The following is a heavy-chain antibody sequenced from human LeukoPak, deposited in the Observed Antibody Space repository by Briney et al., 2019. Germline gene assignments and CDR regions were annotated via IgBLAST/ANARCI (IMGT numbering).Heavy chain of an antibody. CDR3: ARYSIAATYYFDY. CDR2: IYYSGST. CDR1: GGSVSSGSYY. V-gene: IGHV4-61*01. J-gene: IGHJ4*02. D-gene: IGHD6-13*01. Sequence: SETLSLTCTVSGGSVSSGSYYWSWIRQPPGKGLERIGYIYYSGSTNYNPSLKSRVTISVDTSKNQFSLKLSSVTAADTAVYYCARYSIAATYYFDYWGQGTLVTVSS.